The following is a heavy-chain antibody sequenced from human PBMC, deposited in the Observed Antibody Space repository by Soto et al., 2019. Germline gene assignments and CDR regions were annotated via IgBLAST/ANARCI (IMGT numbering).Heavy chain of an antibody. V-gene: IGHV1-69*01. Sequence: QVQLVQSGAEVKKPGSSVKVSCKASGGTFSNYPITWVRRAPGQGLEWLGGIIPIFGKADYTQKFQGRVTFTADEPTSTAYMEISILRSEDTAVYYCASGGEYYDQNLPHYYFFGMHVWGPGTTVTVSS. J-gene: IGHJ6*02. CDR2: IIPIFGKA. D-gene: IGHD3-16*01. CDR1: GGTFSNYP. CDR3: ASGGEYYDQNLPHYYFFGMHV.